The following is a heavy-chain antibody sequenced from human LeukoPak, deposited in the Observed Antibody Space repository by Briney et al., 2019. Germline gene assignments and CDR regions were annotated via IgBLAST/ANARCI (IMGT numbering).Heavy chain of an antibody. CDR3: ARAYDRSGYQAVGFDY. CDR2: INPNSGGT. D-gene: IGHD3-22*01. V-gene: IGHV1-2*02. CDR1: GYTFTGYY. J-gene: IGHJ4*02. Sequence: ASVKVSCKASGYTFTGYYMHWVRQAPGQGLEWMGWINPNSGGTNYAQKFQGRVTMTRDTSISTAYMELSRLRSDDTAVYYCARAYDRSGYQAVGFDYWGQGTLVTVSS.